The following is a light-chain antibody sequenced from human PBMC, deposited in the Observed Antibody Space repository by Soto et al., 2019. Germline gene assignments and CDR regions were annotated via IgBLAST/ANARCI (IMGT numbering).Light chain of an antibody. CDR2: LNSDGSH. CDR3: QTWGNLRV. CDR1: SGHSSYA. V-gene: IGLV4-69*01. J-gene: IGLJ3*02. Sequence: QLVLTQSPSASASLGASVKLTCTLSSGHSSYAIAWHQQQPEKGPRYLMKLNSDGSHSKGDGIPDRFSGSSSGAERYLTISSLQSEDEADYYCQTWGNLRVFGGGTKLTVL.